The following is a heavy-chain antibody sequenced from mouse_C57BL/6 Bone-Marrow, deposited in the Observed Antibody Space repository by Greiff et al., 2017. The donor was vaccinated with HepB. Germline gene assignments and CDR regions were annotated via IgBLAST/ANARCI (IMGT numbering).Heavy chain of an antibody. CDR1: YTSSRRVH. CDR3: SEDSAIYYCAIRGVTTRFDY. Sequence: QVQLQQSGPELARPWASVKISCPAFYTSSRRVHFAIRDTNYWMQWVKQRPGQGLEWIGAIYPGNGDTSYNPKFKGKATLTADKSSSTPYMQLSSLTSEDSAIYYCAIRGVTTRFDYWGQGTTLTVSS. D-gene: IGHD2-2*01. J-gene: IGHJ2*01. V-gene: IGHV1-87*01. CDR2: GQGLEWIG.